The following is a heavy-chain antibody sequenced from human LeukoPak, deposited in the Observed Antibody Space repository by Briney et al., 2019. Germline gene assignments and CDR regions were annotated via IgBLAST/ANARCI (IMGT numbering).Heavy chain of an antibody. CDR2: IYYSGST. Sequence: SETLSLTCTVSGGSISSYYWSWIRQPPGKGLEWIGYIYYSGSTNYNPSLKSRVTISVDTSKNQFSLKLSSVTAADTAVYYCASLSRAGWLLDYYYYMDVWGKGTTVTVSS. CDR1: GGSISSYY. CDR3: ASLSRAGWLLDYYYYMDV. D-gene: IGHD5-24*01. V-gene: IGHV4-59*01. J-gene: IGHJ6*03.